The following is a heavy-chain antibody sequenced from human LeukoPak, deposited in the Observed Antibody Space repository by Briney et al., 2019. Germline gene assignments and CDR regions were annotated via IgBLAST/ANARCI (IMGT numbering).Heavy chain of an antibody. D-gene: IGHD2/OR15-2a*01. CDR1: GYTFTSYA. CDR2: INAGNGNT. Sequence: ASVNVSCKASGYTFTSYAMHWVRQAPGQRLEWMGWINAGNGNTKYSQKFQGRVTMTRDTSISTAYMEVSRLRSDDTAVYYCARDLSYYWGQGTLVTVSS. CDR3: ARDLSYY. J-gene: IGHJ4*02. V-gene: IGHV1-3*01.